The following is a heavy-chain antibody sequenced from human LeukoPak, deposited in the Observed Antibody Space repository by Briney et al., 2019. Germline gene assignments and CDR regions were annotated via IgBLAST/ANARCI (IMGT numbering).Heavy chain of an antibody. J-gene: IGHJ4*02. D-gene: IGHD3-10*01. Sequence: PGRSLRLSCAASGFTFSNYDMHWVRQAPGKGLEWVANIKQDGSEKYYVDSVKGRFAISRDNAKNSVYLQMNSLRAEDTAVYYCARQLGGSGSYWGQGTLVTVSS. CDR1: GFTFSNYD. CDR2: IKQDGSEK. CDR3: ARQLGGSGSY. V-gene: IGHV3-7*01.